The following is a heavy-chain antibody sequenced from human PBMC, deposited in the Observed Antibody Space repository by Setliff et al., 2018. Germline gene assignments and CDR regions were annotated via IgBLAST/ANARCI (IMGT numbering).Heavy chain of an antibody. Sequence: PSETLSLTCTVSGGSISSSTNYWGWIRQPPGKGLEWIGNIYDRGSTHYNPSLKSRATISEDTSKSQSSLKLSSVTAADTAVYYCARGFTAQPAMLRGNWFDPWGRGTQVTVSS. CDR3: ARGFTAQPAMLRGNWFDP. CDR1: GGSISSSTNY. J-gene: IGHJ5*02. D-gene: IGHD3-16*01. CDR2: IYDRGST. V-gene: IGHV4-39*07.